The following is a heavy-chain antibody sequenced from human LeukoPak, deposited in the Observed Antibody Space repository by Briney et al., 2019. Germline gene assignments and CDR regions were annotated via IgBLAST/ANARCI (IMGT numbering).Heavy chain of an antibody. D-gene: IGHD2-2*01. V-gene: IGHV4-31*03. J-gene: IGHJ4*02. CDR3: AREGWDCSSTSCYGGFDY. CDR2: IYYSGST. CDR1: GGSISSGGYY. Sequence: SQTLSPTCTVSGGSISSGGYYWSWIRQHPGKGLEWIGYIYYSGSTYYNPSLKSRVTISVDTSKNQFSLKLSSVTAADTAVYYCAREGWDCSSTSCYGGFDYWGQGTLVTVSS.